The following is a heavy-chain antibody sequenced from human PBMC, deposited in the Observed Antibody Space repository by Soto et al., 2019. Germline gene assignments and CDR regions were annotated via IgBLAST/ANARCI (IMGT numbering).Heavy chain of an antibody. CDR2: ISYDGSNK. V-gene: IGHV3-30-3*01. J-gene: IGHJ4*02. CDR3: ARAGNYYGSGSYHDY. CDR1: GFTFSSYA. D-gene: IGHD3-10*01. Sequence: QVQLVESGGGVVQPGRSLRLSCAASGFTFSSYAMHWVRQAPGKGLEWVAVISYDGSNKYYADSVKGRFTISRDNSKNTLYLQMNSLRAEDTAVYYCARAGNYYGSGSYHDYWGQGTLVTVSS.